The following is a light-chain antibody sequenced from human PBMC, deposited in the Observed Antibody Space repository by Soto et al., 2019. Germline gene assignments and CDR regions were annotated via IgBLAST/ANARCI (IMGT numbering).Light chain of an antibody. CDR1: QSVSSY. CDR2: DAS. J-gene: IGKJ1*01. CDR3: QQYGSSGT. Sequence: EVVLTQSPATLSLSPGDSAHLSCRASQSVSSYSAWYQQKPGQAPRLLIYDASNRATGIPAMFSGSGSGTDFTLTISRLEPEDFAVYYCQQYGSSGTFGQGTKVDIK. V-gene: IGKV3-11*01.